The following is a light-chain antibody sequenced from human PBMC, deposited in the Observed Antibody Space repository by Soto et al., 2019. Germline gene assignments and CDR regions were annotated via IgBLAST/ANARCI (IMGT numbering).Light chain of an antibody. CDR3: PLCTYWPST. CDR1: QSVSNY. Sequence: VVTKSAATLSLKKGERATLSSGASQSVSNYLAWYQQKPGQAPRLLIYDASNRATGIPARFSGSGSATDFTLTISSFEAEDFALYYCPLCTYWPSTFGEGTRLEI. CDR2: DAS. J-gene: IGKJ5*01. V-gene: IGKV3-11*01.